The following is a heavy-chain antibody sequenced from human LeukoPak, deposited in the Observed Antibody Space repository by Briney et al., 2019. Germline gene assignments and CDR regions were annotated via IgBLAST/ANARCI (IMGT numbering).Heavy chain of an antibody. CDR2: ISPDGSSA. Sequence: GGSLTLSCAASGFSFSSYWMHWVRQAPGKGLVWVARISPDGSSALSADPVRGRFTISRDNADNTLYLQLNSLRAEDTAVYYCARVSFCPRCHFDYWGQGTLVTVSS. CDR3: ARVSFCPRCHFDY. J-gene: IGHJ4*02. V-gene: IGHV3-74*03. D-gene: IGHD2/OR15-2a*01. CDR1: GFSFSSYW.